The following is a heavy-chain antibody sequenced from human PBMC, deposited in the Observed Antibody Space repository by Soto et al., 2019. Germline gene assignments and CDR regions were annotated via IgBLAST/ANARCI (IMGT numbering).Heavy chain of an antibody. CDR3: ARNMGYYDFWSGLFDY. CDR2: ISAYNGNT. J-gene: IGHJ4*02. D-gene: IGHD3-3*01. CDR1: GYTFTSYG. V-gene: IGHV1-18*04. Sequence: ASVKVSCKASGYTFTSYGISWVRQAPGQGLEWMGWISAYNGNTNYAQKLQGRVTMTTDTSTSTAYMELRSLRSDDTAVYYCARNMGYYDFWSGLFDYWGQGALVTVSS.